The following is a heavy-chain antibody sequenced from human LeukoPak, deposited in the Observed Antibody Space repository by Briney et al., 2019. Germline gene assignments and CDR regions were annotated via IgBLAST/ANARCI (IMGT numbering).Heavy chain of an antibody. J-gene: IGHJ3*02. Sequence: PSETLSLTCTVSGGSISSSSYYWGWTRQPPGKGLEWIGSIYHSGSTYYNPSLKSRVTIAVETSKNQSSLKLSSVTAADKAVYYCARSCRILDIVATIRARLGGNGFDIWGQGTMVTVSS. CDR3: ARSCRILDIVATIRARLGGNGFDI. V-gene: IGHV4-39*07. CDR2: IYHSGST. D-gene: IGHD5-12*01. CDR1: GGSISSSSYY.